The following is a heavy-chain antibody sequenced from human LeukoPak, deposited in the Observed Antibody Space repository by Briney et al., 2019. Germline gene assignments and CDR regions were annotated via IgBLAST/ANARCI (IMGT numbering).Heavy chain of an antibody. J-gene: IGHJ5*02. CDR1: GGSISSSSYY. CDR3: ARDAGTFYNWFDP. D-gene: IGHD1-1*01. Sequence: SETLSLTCTVSGGSISSSSYYWGWIRQPPGKGLEWIGSIYYSGSTYYNPFLKSRVTISVDTSKNQFSLKLSSVTAADTAVYYCARDAGTFYNWFDPWGQGTLVTVSS. CDR2: IYYSGST. V-gene: IGHV4-39*07.